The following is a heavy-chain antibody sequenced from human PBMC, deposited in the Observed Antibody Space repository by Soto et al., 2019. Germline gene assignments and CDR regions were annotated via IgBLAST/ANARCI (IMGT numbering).Heavy chain of an antibody. J-gene: IGHJ6*02. V-gene: IGHV1-69*13. CDR3: ASTPLESPIYCSGGSCYSLYYGMDV. D-gene: IGHD2-15*01. CDR1: GCTFSSYA. CDR2: IIPIFGTA. Sequence: SVKVSCKASGCTFSSYAISWVRQAPGQGLEWMGGIIPIFGTANYAQKFQGRVTITADESTSTAYMELSSLRSEDTAVYYCASTPLESPIYCSGGSCYSLYYGMDVWGQGTTVTVSS.